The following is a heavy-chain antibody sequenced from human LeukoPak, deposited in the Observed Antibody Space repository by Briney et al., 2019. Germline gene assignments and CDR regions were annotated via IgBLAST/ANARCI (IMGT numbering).Heavy chain of an antibody. CDR3: ARGGPGYCSTNSCYKGFDY. CDR2: IFFDGSNK. Sequence: PGGSLRLSCAASGFTFSSYVMHWVRQAPGKGLEWVAVIFFDGSNKYYADSVKGRFTISRDNSQNTLYLQMSSLRAEDTAVYYCARGGPGYCSTNSCYKGFDYWGQGTLVTVSS. D-gene: IGHD2-2*02. CDR1: GFTFSSYV. V-gene: IGHV3-33*01. J-gene: IGHJ4*02.